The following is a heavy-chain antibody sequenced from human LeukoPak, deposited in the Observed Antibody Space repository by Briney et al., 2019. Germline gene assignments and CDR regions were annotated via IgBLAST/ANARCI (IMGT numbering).Heavy chain of an antibody. D-gene: IGHD3-10*01. Sequence: QPGGSLRLPCAASGFTFSSYAMSWVRQAPGKGLEWVSAISGSGGSTYYADSVKGRFTISRDNSKNTLYLQMNSLRAEDTAVYYCAKAQLLWFGELSHDYWGQGTLVTVSS. J-gene: IGHJ4*02. CDR1: GFTFSSYA. V-gene: IGHV3-23*01. CDR2: ISGSGGST. CDR3: AKAQLLWFGELSHDY.